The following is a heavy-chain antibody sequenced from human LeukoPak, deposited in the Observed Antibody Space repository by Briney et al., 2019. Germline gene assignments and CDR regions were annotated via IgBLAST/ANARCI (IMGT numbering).Heavy chain of an antibody. J-gene: IGHJ4*02. CDR2: ISGSGYST. V-gene: IGHV3-23*01. Sequence: GGSLRLSCAASGFTFHNYAMTCVRQAPGKGLEWVSGISGSGYSTYYADSVKGRFTISRDVSKNTLFMQMNSLRVEDTAVYYCVKVSGRGPRGPFDFWGQGTLVTVSS. CDR1: GFTFHNYA. D-gene: IGHD1-26*01. CDR3: VKVSGRGPRGPFDF.